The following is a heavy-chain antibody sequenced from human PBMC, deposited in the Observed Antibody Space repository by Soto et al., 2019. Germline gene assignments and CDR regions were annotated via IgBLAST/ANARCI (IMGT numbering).Heavy chain of an antibody. CDR1: GGSISTYY. J-gene: IGHJ4*02. CDR3: ARVSYYFDSGSYYEFDY. CDR2: IFNNGST. D-gene: IGHD3-10*01. Sequence: QVQLQESGPGLVKPSETLSLTCTVSGGSISTYYWNWMRQPPGKGLEWIGYIFNNGSTNYNPSLNSRVTISADTSKNQFSLKLSSVTAADTAVYYCARVSYYFDSGSYYEFDYWGQGTLVTVSS. V-gene: IGHV4-59*01.